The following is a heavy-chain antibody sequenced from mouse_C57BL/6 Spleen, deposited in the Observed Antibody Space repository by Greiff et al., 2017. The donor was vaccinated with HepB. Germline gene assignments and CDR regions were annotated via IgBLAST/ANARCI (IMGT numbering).Heavy chain of an antibody. CDR2: ISDGGSYT. CDR3: ARDQDYYYGSSSCFDY. CDR1: GFTFSSYA. Sequence: EVQQVESGGGLVKPGGSLKLSCAASGFTFSSYAMSWVRQTPEKRLEWVATISDGGSYTYYPDNVKGRFTISRDNAKNNLSLQMSHLKSEDTAMYYCARDQDYYYGSSSCFDYWGQGTTLTVSS. J-gene: IGHJ2*01. V-gene: IGHV5-4*01. D-gene: IGHD1-1*01.